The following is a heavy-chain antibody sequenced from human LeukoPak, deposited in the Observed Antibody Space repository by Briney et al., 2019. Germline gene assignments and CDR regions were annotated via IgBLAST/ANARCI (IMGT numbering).Heavy chain of an antibody. D-gene: IGHD3-22*01. CDR2: ISSSSRTI. J-gene: IGHJ4*02. CDR3: ARGETYYYDDSGYYFDY. CDR1: GFTFSSYS. V-gene: IGHV3-48*01. Sequence: GGSLRLSCTASGFTFSSYSMNWVRQAPGKGLEWVSYISSSSRTIYDADSVKGRFTISRDNAKNSLYLQMNSLRAEDTAVYYCARGETYYYDDSGYYFDYWGQGTLATVSS.